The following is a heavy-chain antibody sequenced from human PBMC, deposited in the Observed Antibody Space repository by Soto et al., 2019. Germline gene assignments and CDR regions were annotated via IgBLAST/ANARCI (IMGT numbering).Heavy chain of an antibody. CDR2: INYSGTT. D-gene: IGHD1-26*01. Sequence: SETLSVTCSVSGGSFSSDSFIWSWVRQFPGKGLEWIGYINYSGTTYYNPSLRSRITMSVDTSKNQFSLNLSSVTAADTAVYYCARDHKWAGMVVWGQGTMLTVSS. V-gene: IGHV4-31*03. J-gene: IGHJ6*02. CDR3: ARDHKWAGMVV. CDR1: GGSFSSDSFI.